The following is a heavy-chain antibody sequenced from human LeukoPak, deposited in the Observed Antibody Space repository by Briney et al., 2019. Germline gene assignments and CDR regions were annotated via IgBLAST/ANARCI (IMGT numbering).Heavy chain of an antibody. Sequence: GGSLRLSCAASGFTFSSYWMSWVRQAPGKGLEWVANIKQDGSEKYYVDSVKGRFTISRDNAKNSLYLQMNSLRAEDTAVYYCAIEKWGRASDIRGHGTMVTVSS. CDR1: GFTFSSYW. V-gene: IGHV3-7*02. CDR2: IKQDGSEK. D-gene: IGHD1-26*01. J-gene: IGHJ3*02. CDR3: AIEKWGRASDI.